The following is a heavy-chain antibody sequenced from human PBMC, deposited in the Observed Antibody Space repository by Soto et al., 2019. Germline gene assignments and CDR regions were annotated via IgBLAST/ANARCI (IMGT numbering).Heavy chain of an antibody. Sequence: AGGSLRLSCAASGFTFRSYVMSWVRQAPGKGLEWVSAIRAGGDITYYADSVKGRFTISRDNSKNTLFLQMNSLRPEDTAVYYCSKAMIGSYDSDAFDVWGQGTMVTVSS. CDR3: SKAMIGSYDSDAFDV. V-gene: IGHV3-23*01. J-gene: IGHJ3*01. CDR1: GFTFRSYV. D-gene: IGHD3-22*01. CDR2: IRAGGDIT.